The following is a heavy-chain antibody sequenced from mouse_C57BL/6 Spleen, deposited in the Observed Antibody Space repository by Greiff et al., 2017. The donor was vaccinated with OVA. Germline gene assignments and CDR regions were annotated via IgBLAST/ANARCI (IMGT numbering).Heavy chain of an antibody. CDR1: GYTFTSYW. CDR2: IDPSDSET. Sequence: QVQLKQPGAELVRPGSSVKLSCKASGYTFTSYWMHWVKQRPIQGLEWIGNIDPSDSETHYNQKFKDKATLTVDKSSSTAYMQLSSLTSEDSAVYYCARSKTMVTTSAMDYWGQGTSVTVSS. D-gene: IGHD2-2*01. CDR3: ARSKTMVTTSAMDY. V-gene: IGHV1-52*01. J-gene: IGHJ4*01.